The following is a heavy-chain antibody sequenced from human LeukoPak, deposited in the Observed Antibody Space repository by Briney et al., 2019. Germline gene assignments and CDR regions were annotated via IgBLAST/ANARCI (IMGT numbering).Heavy chain of an antibody. Sequence: PGGSLRLSCAASGFTFSDYYMSWIRQAPGKGLEWVSHISSSSSYTNYADSVKGRFTISRDNAKNSLYLQMNSLRAEDTAVYYCARGLYYYDSSGYKLDYWGQGTLVTVSS. CDR2: ISSSSSYT. J-gene: IGHJ4*02. CDR3: ARGLYYYDSSGYKLDY. V-gene: IGHV3-11*05. CDR1: GFTFSDYY. D-gene: IGHD3-22*01.